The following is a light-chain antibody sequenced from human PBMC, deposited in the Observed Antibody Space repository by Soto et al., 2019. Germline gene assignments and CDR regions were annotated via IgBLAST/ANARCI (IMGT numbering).Light chain of an antibody. V-gene: IGKV3-20*01. CDR2: GAS. J-gene: IGKJ1*01. Sequence: EIVLTQSPGTLSLSPGERATLSCRASQSVSSSYLAWYQQKPGQAPRPLIYGASSRAIGIPDRFSGSGSGTDFTLTISRLEPEDFAVYYCQHYGRSPWTFGQGTKV. CDR3: QHYGRSPWT. CDR1: QSVSSSY.